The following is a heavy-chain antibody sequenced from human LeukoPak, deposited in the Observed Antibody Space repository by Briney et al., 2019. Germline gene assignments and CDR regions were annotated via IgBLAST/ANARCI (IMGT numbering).Heavy chain of an antibody. Sequence: ASVKVSCKASGYTFTSYGISWVRQAPGQGLEWMGWISAYNGNTNYAQKLQGRVTMTTDTSTSTAYTELRSLRSDDTAVYYCARGSSHEYYYDSSGPTDYWGQGTLVTVSS. V-gene: IGHV1-18*01. D-gene: IGHD3-22*01. CDR3: ARGSSHEYYYDSSGPTDY. CDR1: GYTFTSYG. J-gene: IGHJ4*02. CDR2: ISAYNGNT.